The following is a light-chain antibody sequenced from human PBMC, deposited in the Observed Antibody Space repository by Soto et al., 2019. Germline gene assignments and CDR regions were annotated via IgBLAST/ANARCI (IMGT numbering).Light chain of an antibody. CDR3: SSYTSSSTLVV. Sequence: QSALTQPASVSGSPGQSITISCTGTSSDVGGYNYVSWYQQHPGKAPKLMIYEVSNRPSGVSNRFSGSKSGNTASPTISGLQAEDEADYYCSSYTSSSTLVVFGTGTKLTVL. CDR1: SSDVGGYNY. CDR2: EVS. V-gene: IGLV2-14*01. J-gene: IGLJ1*01.